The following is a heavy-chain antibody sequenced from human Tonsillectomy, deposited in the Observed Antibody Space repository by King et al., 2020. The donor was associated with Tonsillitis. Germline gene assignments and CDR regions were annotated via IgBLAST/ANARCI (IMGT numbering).Heavy chain of an antibody. Sequence: VQLVESGGGVVQPGRSLRLSCAASGFTFSNYGMHWVRQAPGKGLEWVAVISYDENNKYYADSVKGRFTISRDNSKNTVSLQMNSLRADDTAVYFCARGTSLDYWGQGTLVTVSS. J-gene: IGHJ4*02. CDR2: ISYDENNK. CDR3: ARGTSLDY. V-gene: IGHV3-33*05. D-gene: IGHD3/OR15-3a*01. CDR1: GFTFSNYG.